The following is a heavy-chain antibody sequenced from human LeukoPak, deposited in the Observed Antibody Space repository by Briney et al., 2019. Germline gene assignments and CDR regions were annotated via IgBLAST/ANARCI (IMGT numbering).Heavy chain of an antibody. V-gene: IGHV3-7*01. Sequence: GRSLRLSCAASGFTFSSYWMSWVRQAPGKGLEWVANIKQDGSEKYYVDSVKGRFTISRDNAKNSLYLQMNSLRAEDTAVYYCARERGYSYGYLVYWGQGTLVTVSS. CDR2: IKQDGSEK. CDR3: ARERGYSYGYLVY. CDR1: GFTFSSYW. J-gene: IGHJ4*02. D-gene: IGHD5-18*01.